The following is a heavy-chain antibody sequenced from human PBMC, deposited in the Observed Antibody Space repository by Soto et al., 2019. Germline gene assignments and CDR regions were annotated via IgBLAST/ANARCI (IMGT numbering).Heavy chain of an antibody. CDR3: ATTPSPYDILTGSPYYFDY. Sequence: GASVRVSCKVSGYTLTELSMHWVRQAPGKGLEWMGGFDPEDGETIYAQKFQGRVTMTEDTSTDTAYMELSSMRSEDTAVYYCATTPSPYDILTGSPYYFDYWGQGTQVTVSS. CDR2: FDPEDGET. V-gene: IGHV1-24*01. D-gene: IGHD3-9*01. CDR1: GYTLTELS. J-gene: IGHJ4*02.